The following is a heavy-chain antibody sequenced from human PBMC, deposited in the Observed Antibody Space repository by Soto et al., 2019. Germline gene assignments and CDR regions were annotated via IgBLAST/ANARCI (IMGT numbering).Heavy chain of an antibody. D-gene: IGHD3-10*01. Sequence: QLQLVQSGAEVKRPGSSVKVSCKASGGTFGNYAISWVRQALGQGLEWMGGIMPILDAVFYAPKFQGRATITADESTSTAYMQLSSLRSEDTAMYYCARDRNFYGSGSFSPDFGYWGQGTLVTVSS. CDR2: IMPILDAV. V-gene: IGHV1-69*01. CDR1: GGTFGNYA. J-gene: IGHJ4*02. CDR3: ARDRNFYGSGSFSPDFGY.